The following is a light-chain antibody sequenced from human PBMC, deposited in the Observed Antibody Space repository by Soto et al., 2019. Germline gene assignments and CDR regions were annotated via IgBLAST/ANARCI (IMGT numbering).Light chain of an antibody. CDR3: AAWDDNLSGLYV. CDR1: ASTIGRNY. Sequence: QSVLTQSPSASGTPGQRVTISCSGSASTIGRNYVYWYQQLPGTAPKLLIYRNSQRPSGVPDRFSGSKSGTSASLAISGLLSEDEADYYCAAWDDNLSGLYVFGAGTKV. J-gene: IGLJ1*01. CDR2: RNS. V-gene: IGLV1-47*01.